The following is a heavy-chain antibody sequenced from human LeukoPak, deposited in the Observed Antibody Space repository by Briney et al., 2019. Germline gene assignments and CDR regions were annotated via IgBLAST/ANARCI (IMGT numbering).Heavy chain of an antibody. D-gene: IGHD1-1*01. J-gene: IGHJ4*02. V-gene: IGHV3-74*01. Sequence: GGSLRLSCAASGFTFSSYAMSWVRQAPGKGLEWVSRINSDGSSTSYADSVKGRFTISRDNAKNTLYLQMNSLRAEDTAVYYCASWKAGFDYWGQGTLVTVSS. CDR2: INSDGSST. CDR3: ASWKAGFDY. CDR1: GFTFSSYA.